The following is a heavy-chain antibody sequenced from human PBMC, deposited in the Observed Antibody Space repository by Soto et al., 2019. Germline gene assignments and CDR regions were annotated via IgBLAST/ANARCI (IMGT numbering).Heavy chain of an antibody. CDR3: AKGSGYCSGGSCYSVPAPMDV. CDR1: GFTFDDYT. D-gene: IGHD2-15*01. V-gene: IGHV3-9*01. CDR2: ISWNSGSI. Sequence: EVQLVESGGGLVQPGRSLRLSCAASGFTFDDYTMHWVRQAPGKGLEWVSGISWNSGSIGYADSVKGRFTISRDNAKNSLYLQMNSLRAEDTALYYCAKGSGYCSGGSCYSVPAPMDVWGKGTTVTVSS. J-gene: IGHJ6*03.